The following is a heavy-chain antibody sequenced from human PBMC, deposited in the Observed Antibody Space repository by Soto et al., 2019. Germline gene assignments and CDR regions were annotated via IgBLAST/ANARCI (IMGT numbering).Heavy chain of an antibody. D-gene: IGHD3-22*01. V-gene: IGHV4-39*01. CDR1: GASVSGGTYY. J-gene: IGHJ5*02. Sequence: QLQLQESGPGLVTPSETLSLACSVSGASVSGGTYYWGWIRQPPGKGLEWVGDVHYSGITHYNPSPMSRATISVDTSHNQFSLKLSSVTAADTAVYYCARRAHGYPTNWFDPWGQGTLVSVSS. CDR2: VHYSGIT. CDR3: ARRAHGYPTNWFDP.